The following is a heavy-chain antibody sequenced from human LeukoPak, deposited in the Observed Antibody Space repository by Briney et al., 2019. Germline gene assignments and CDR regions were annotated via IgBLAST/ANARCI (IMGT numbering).Heavy chain of an antibody. V-gene: IGHV1-24*01. J-gene: IGHJ4*02. D-gene: IGHD1-26*01. CDR3: ATDLDSGRPGYFDY. CDR1: GYTLTELS. Sequence: ASVKVSCKVSGYTLTELSMHWVRQAPGKGLEWMGGFDPEDGETIYAQKFQGRVTMSEDTSTDTAYMELSSLRSEDTAVYYCATDLDSGRPGYFDYWGQGTLVTVSS. CDR2: FDPEDGET.